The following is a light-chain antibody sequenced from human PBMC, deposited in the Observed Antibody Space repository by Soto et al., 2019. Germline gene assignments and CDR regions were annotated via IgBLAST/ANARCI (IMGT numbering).Light chain of an antibody. CDR1: SNDIGYYNY. CDR2: EVT. V-gene: IGLV2-14*01. J-gene: IGLJ1*01. CDR3: TSYTTSSTYV. Sequence: QSVLTQPASVSGSPGQSITISCAGTSNDIGYYNYVSWYQHHPGKAPKLMIYEVTNRPSGVSNRFSGSKSGNTASLTISGLQAEDESDYYCTSYTTSSTYVFGTGTKVTVL.